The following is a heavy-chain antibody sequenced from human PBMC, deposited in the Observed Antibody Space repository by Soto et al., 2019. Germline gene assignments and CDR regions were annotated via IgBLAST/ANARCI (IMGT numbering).Heavy chain of an antibody. Sequence: ASVKVSCKASGYTFTGYYMHWVRQAPGQGLEWMGWINPNSGGTNYAQKFQGWVTMTRDTSISTAYMELSRLRSDDTAVYYCARELVRGGRGVENYGMDVWGQGTTVTVSS. J-gene: IGHJ6*02. CDR3: ARELVRGGRGVENYGMDV. V-gene: IGHV1-2*04. CDR2: INPNSGGT. D-gene: IGHD3-10*01. CDR1: GYTFTGYY.